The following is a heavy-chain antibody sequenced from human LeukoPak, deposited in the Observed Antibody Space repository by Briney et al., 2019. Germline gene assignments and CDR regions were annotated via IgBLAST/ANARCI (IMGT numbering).Heavy chain of an antibody. Sequence: ASVKVSCKASGVTLNSFAFSWVRQAPGQGLEWMGGIIPLFGTPNYAQKFQGRVTITADELTNSSYMELSSLRSEDTAVYYCARDPPNWEGRYFDLWGRGTLVIVSS. J-gene: IGHJ2*01. V-gene: IGHV1-69*13. CDR3: ARDPPNWEGRYFDL. CDR2: IIPLFGTP. D-gene: IGHD7-27*01. CDR1: GVTLNSFA.